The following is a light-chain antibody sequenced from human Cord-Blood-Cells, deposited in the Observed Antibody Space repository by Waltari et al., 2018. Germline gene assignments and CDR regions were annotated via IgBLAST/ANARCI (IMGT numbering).Light chain of an antibody. J-gene: IGKJ5*01. V-gene: IGKV1-39*01. CDR2: AAS. CDR1: QSISNY. Sequence: DTQMTQSPSSLSASVGDRVNITCRASQSISNYLTWYQQKPGKAPKRLIYAASSLQSGVPSRFSGSGSGTDVTLTIISLQPEDFATYYCRQSYSTPSTFGQGTRLEIK. CDR3: RQSYSTPST.